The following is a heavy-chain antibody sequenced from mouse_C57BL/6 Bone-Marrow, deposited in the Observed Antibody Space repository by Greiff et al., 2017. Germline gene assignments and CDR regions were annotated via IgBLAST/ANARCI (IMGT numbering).Heavy chain of an antibody. CDR3: NYGYYFDY. D-gene: IGHD1-1*01. Sequence: VKLQESGAELVRPGASVTLSCKASGYTFTDYEMHWVKQTPVHGLEWIGAIDPETGGTAYNQKFKGKAILTADKSSSTAYMELRSLTSEDSAVYYCNYGYYFDYWGQGTTLTVSS. CDR1: GYTFTDYE. J-gene: IGHJ2*01. V-gene: IGHV1-15*01. CDR2: IDPETGGT.